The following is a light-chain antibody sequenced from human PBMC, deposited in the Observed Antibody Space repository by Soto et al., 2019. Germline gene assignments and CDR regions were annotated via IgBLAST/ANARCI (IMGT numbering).Light chain of an antibody. CDR1: QSISSW. CDR3: QQYNDNWT. V-gene: IGKV1-5*03. Sequence: ASLKNRVTITCRASQSISSWLAWYQQKPGTAPKLLIYKASTLQTGVPSRFSGSGSGTEFTLTISSLQPDDFATYYCQQYNDNWTFGQGTKVDIK. J-gene: IGKJ1*01. CDR2: KAS.